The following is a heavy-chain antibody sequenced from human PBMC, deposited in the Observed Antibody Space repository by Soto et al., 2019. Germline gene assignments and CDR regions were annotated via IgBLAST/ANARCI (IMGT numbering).Heavy chain of an antibody. J-gene: IGHJ6*02. CDR3: ARRRYVWGSYRYTPYYYYGMDV. Sequence: GESLKISCKGSGYSFTSYWISWVRQMPGKGLEWMVRIDPSDSYTNYSPSLQRHVTNSAGKSTSTAYLQWSSLKASETAMYYCARRRYVWGSYRYTPYYYYGMDVCVRGRTVTVSS. CDR2: IDPSDSYT. CDR1: GYSFTSYW. D-gene: IGHD3-16*02. V-gene: IGHV5-10-1*01.